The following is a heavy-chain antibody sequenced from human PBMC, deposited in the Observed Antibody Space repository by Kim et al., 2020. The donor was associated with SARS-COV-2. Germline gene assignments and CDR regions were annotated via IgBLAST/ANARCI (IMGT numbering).Heavy chain of an antibody. Sequence: GGSLRLSCAASGFTFSSYAMHWVRQAPGKGLEWVAVISYDGSNKYYADSVKGRFTISRDNSKNTLYLQMNSLRAEDTAVYYCARALMVIPYYYDSSGPGVARGGDPRWTPFYSWGQGTLVTVSS. CDR2: ISYDGSNK. J-gene: IGHJ4*02. CDR3: ARALMVIPYYYDSSGPGVARGGDPRWTPFYS. V-gene: IGHV3-30*04. CDR1: GFTFSSYA. D-gene: IGHD3-22*01.